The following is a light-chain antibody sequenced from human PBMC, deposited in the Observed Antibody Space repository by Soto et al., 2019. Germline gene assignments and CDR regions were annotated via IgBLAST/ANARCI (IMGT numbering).Light chain of an antibody. V-gene: IGKV1-5*03. CDR3: QQYGTSPGT. Sequence: DIQMTQSPSTLSASVGDRVTITCRASQTIDSWLAWYQQRPGKPPNLLIYKASTLASGVPSRFSGSGSGTEFTLTISGLQPEDFAVYYCQQYGTSPGTFGQGTKVDI. CDR1: QTIDSW. CDR2: KAS. J-gene: IGKJ1*01.